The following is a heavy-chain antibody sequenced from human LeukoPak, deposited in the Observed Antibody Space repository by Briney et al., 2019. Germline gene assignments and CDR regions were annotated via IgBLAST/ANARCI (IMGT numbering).Heavy chain of an antibody. CDR1: GGSISSGGYS. V-gene: IGHV4-30-4*07. CDR3: ARGWFGESDLYYFDY. Sequence: SETLSLTCAVSGGSISSGGYSYNWIRQPPGKGLEWIGYIYNSGSTSYNPSLKSRVTMSVDTSKNQFSLKLSFVTAADTAVYYCARGWFGESDLYYFDYWGQGTLVTVSS. J-gene: IGHJ4*02. D-gene: IGHD3-10*01. CDR2: IYNSGST.